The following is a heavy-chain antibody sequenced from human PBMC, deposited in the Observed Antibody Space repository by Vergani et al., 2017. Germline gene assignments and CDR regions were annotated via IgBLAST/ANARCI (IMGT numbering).Heavy chain of an antibody. CDR3: AKAGIAVADTFDY. D-gene: IGHD6-19*01. CDR2: IRYDGSNK. J-gene: IGHJ4*02. Sequence: QVQLVESGGGVVQPGGSLRLSCAASGFTFSSYGMHWVRQAPGKGLEWVAFIRYDGSNKYYADSVKGRFTISRDNSKNTLYLQMNSLRAEDTAVYYCAKAGIAVADTFDYWGQGTLVTVYS. V-gene: IGHV3-30*02. CDR1: GFTFSSYG.